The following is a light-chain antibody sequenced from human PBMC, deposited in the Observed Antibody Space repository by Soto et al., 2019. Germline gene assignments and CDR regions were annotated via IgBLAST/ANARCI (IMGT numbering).Light chain of an antibody. CDR1: SSDVGPYNY. J-gene: IGLJ1*01. Sequence: SVLTQPASMSGSPGQSITISCAGTSSDVGPYNYVSWYQQHPGKAPKLMIYDVSNRPSGVSDRFSGSKSGNTASLTISGLQAGDEADYYCCSYSRITTYVFGTGTKVTVL. CDR3: CSYSRITTYV. V-gene: IGLV2-14*03. CDR2: DVS.